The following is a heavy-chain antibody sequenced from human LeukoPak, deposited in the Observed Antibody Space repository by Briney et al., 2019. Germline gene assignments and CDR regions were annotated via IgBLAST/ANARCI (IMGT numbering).Heavy chain of an antibody. CDR2: IHPSTGNP. CDR1: GYTFTNYA. CDR3: ARAFQSLGGLSLPDY. J-gene: IGHJ4*02. V-gene: IGHV7-4-1*02. D-gene: IGHD3-16*02. Sequence: ASVKVSCKPAGYTFTNYAMNWVREAPGQVLEWMGWIHPSTGNPTYAQGFTGRFVFSLDTSVSATYLQISSLKAEDTAVYYCARAFQSLGGLSLPDYWGQGTLVAVSS.